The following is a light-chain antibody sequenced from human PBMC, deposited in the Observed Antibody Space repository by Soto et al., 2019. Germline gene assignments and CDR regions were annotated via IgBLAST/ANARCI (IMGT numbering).Light chain of an antibody. V-gene: IGKV2-30*02. J-gene: IGKJ5*01. CDR1: QSLVHSDGIAY. CDR2: KVY. Sequence: DVVMTQSPLSLPVTLGEPASISCRSNQSLVHSDGIAYFSWFQQRPGRSPRRLIYKVYNRDSGVTARFSGSGSGTDFALKISRVEAEDVGVYYCMPGTHWPITVGQGTRLEIK. CDR3: MPGTHWPIT.